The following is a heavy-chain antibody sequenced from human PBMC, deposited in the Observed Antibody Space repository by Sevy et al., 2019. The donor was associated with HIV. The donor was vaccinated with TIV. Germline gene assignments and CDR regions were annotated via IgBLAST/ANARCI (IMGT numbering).Heavy chain of an antibody. Sequence: GESLKISCAASGFTFSSYAMSWVRQAPGKGLEWVSAISGSGGSTYYADSVKGRFTISRDNSKNTLYLQMNSLRAEDTAVYYCAKAGYRTPYYFDYWGQGTLVTVSS. CDR1: GFTFSSYA. CDR3: AKAGYRTPYYFDY. CDR2: ISGSGGST. D-gene: IGHD5-18*01. J-gene: IGHJ4*02. V-gene: IGHV3-23*01.